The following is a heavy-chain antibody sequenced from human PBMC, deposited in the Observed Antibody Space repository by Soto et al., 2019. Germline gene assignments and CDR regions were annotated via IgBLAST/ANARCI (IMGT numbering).Heavy chain of an antibody. CDR3: ARKIAAAGTHYYYYGMDV. D-gene: IGHD6-13*01. V-gene: IGHV4-34*01. J-gene: IGHJ6*02. CDR2: INHSGST. Sequence: PSKTLSLTCAVYGGSFSGYYWSWIRQPPGKGLEWIGEINHSGSTNYNPSLKSRVTISVDTSKNQFSLKLSSVTAADTAVYYCARKIAAAGTHYYYYGMDVWGQGTTVTASS. CDR1: GGSFSGYY.